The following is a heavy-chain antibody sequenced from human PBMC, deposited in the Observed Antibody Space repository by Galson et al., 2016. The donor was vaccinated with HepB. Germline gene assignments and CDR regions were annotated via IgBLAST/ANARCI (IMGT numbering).Heavy chain of an antibody. CDR1: GGSLSAHY. J-gene: IGHJ4*02. Sequence: SETLSLTCAVYGGSLSAHYWSWIRQSPGKGLEWIGEISHTGHTEYNPSLKSRVSISVDTSKNQFSLKLSSVTAADTAVYYCARQKEWLILFDSWGQGTLVTVSS. CDR3: ARQKEWLILFDS. CDR2: ISHTGHT. V-gene: IGHV4-34*01. D-gene: IGHD6-19*01.